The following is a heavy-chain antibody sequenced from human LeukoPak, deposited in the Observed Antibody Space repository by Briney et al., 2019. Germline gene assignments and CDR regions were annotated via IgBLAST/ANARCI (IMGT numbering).Heavy chain of an antibody. Sequence: GGSLRLSCAASGFTFSSYSMNWVRQAPGKGLEWVSSISSSSSYIYCADSVKGRFTISRDNAKNSLYLQMNSLRAEDTAAYYCARDDDFSGFDPWGQGTLVTVSS. CDR3: ARDDDFSGFDP. CDR2: ISSSSSYI. J-gene: IGHJ5*02. D-gene: IGHD3-3*01. V-gene: IGHV3-21*01. CDR1: GFTFSSYS.